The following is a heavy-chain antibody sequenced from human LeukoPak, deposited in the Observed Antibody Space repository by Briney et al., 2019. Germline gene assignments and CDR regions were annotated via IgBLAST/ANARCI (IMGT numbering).Heavy chain of an antibody. CDR3: ARAPHFFDSSGSRYYFDY. V-gene: IGHV4-59*12. CDR2: IYYSGST. CDR1: GGSISSYY. J-gene: IGHJ4*02. Sequence: PSETLSLTCTVSGGSISSYYWSWIRQPPGKGLEWIGYIYYSGSTNYSPSLMSRVTISVDTSKNQFSLNLSSVTAADTAMYYCARAPHFFDSSGSRYYFDYWGQGALVTVSS. D-gene: IGHD3-22*01.